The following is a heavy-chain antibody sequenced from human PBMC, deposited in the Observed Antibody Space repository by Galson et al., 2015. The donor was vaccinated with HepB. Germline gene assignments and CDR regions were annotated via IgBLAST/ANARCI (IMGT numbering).Heavy chain of an antibody. V-gene: IGHV4-59*01. D-gene: IGHD3-10*01. CDR3: AKDLGVRGEVWFDP. CDR2: IYYSGST. CDR1: GGSISSYY. J-gene: IGHJ5*02. Sequence: TLSLTCTVSGGSISSYYWSWIRQPPGKGLEWIGYIYYSGSTNYNPSLKSQVTIQVDTSKNQFSLKLSSVTAADTAVYYCAKDLGVRGEVWFDPWGQGTRVTVSS.